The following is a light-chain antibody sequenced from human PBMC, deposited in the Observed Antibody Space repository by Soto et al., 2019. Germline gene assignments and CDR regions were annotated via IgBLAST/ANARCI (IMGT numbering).Light chain of an antibody. CDR3: QQYGNSPFT. CDR1: QSVSSN. CDR2: GAS. J-gene: IGKJ5*01. Sequence: EIVMAQSPATLSVSAGERATLSCRASQSVSSNLAWYQQKPGQAPRLLIYGASTRATGIPDRFSGSGSGTDFTLTISRLEPEYFAVYYCQQYGNSPFTFGQGTRLEI. V-gene: IGKV3-15*01.